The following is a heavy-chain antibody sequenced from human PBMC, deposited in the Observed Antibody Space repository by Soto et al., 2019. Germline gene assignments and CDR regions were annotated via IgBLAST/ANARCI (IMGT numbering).Heavy chain of an antibody. CDR2: ISSSSSYI. D-gene: IGHD3-10*01. Sequence: GGSLRLSCAASGFTFSSDSMNWVRQAPGKGLEWVASISSSSSYIYYADSVKGRFTISRDNAKNSLYLQMKSLRAEDPAVYDCARFRPTRGSTYGSGSYQGNWFDPWGQGTLVTVSS. CDR3: ARFRPTRGSTYGSGSYQGNWFDP. CDR1: GFTFSSDS. V-gene: IGHV3-21*01. J-gene: IGHJ5*02.